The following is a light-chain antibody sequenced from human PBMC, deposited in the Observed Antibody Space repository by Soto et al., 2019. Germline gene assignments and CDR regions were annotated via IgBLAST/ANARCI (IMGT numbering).Light chain of an antibody. CDR2: DAS. J-gene: IGKJ5*01. Sequence: EIVLTQSPATLSLSPGERATLSCGASQSVSSSYLAWYQQKPGLAPRLLIYDASSRATGTPDRFSGSGSGTDFTLTISRLEPEDFAVYCCQQYGSSPPITFGQGTRLEIK. CDR1: QSVSSSY. CDR3: QQYGSSPPIT. V-gene: IGKV3D-20*01.